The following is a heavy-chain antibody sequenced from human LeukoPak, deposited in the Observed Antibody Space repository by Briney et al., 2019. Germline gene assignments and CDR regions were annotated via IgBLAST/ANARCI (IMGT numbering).Heavy chain of an antibody. CDR2: IKEDGTET. CDR3: AKEGRRLQPY. J-gene: IGHJ4*02. Sequence: GGSLRLSCAASGFMFSSNWMSWVRLAPGKGLEWVANIKEDGTETYYVDSVKGRFTISRDNAKNSLYLQMNSLRVEDTAVYYCAKEGRRLQPYWGQGTLVPVPS. CDR1: GFMFSSNW. D-gene: IGHD1-1*01. V-gene: IGHV3-7*03.